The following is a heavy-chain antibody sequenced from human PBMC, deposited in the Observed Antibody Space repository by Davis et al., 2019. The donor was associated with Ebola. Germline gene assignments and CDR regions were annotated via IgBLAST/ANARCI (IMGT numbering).Heavy chain of an antibody. CDR1: GGSISSSSYY. Sequence: SETLSLTCTVSGGSISSSSYYWGWIRQPPGKGLEWIGSIYYSGSTYYNPSLKSRVTISVDTSKNQFSLKLSSVTAADTAVYYCARGLLWFGELLYGNWFDPWGQGTLVTVSS. CDR3: ARGLLWFGELLYGNWFDP. V-gene: IGHV4-39*01. D-gene: IGHD3-10*01. J-gene: IGHJ5*02. CDR2: IYYSGST.